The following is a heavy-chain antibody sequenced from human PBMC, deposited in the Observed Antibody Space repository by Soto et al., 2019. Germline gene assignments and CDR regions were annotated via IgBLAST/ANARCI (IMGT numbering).Heavy chain of an antibody. CDR2: ISNDGSEK. J-gene: IGHJ4*02. D-gene: IGHD4-4*01. Sequence: QVQLVESGGGVVQPGRSLRLSCAASGFAFSTYAMHWVRQAPGKGLEWVAVISNDGSEKYYAASVKGRFTISRDNSKNTLYLQMNSLRPEDTAAYYCARPHWGPDYITRPYDSWGRGTLVTVSS. V-gene: IGHV3-30-3*01. CDR3: ARPHWGPDYITRPYDS. CDR1: GFAFSTYA.